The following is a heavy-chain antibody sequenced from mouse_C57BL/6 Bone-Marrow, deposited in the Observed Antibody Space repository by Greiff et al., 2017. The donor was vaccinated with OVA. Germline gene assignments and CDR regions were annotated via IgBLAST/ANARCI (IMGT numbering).Heavy chain of an antibody. CDR1: GYTFTDYY. D-gene: IGHD1-1*01. CDR2: INPYNGGT. J-gene: IGHJ2*01. V-gene: IGHV1-19*01. Sequence: VQLKESGPVLVKPGASVKMSCKASGYTFTDYYMNWVKQSHGKSLEWIGVINPYNGGTSYNQKFKGKATLTVAKSSSTAYMELNSLTSEDSAVYYCARDLLLLYYFVYWGQGTTLTVSS. CDR3: ARDLLLLYYFVY.